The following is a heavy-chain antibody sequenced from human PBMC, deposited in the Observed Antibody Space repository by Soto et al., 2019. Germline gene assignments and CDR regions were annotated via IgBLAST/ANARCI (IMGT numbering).Heavy chain of an antibody. V-gene: IGHV3-33*01. J-gene: IGHJ5*02. D-gene: IGHD6-13*01. Sequence: GGSLRLSCAASGFTFSSYGMHWVRQAPGKGLEWVAVIWYDGSNKYYADSVKGRFTISRDNSKNTLYLQMNSLRAEDTAVYYCARDPQAAGTIWNWFDPWGQGTLVTVPS. CDR1: GFTFSSYG. CDR3: ARDPQAAGTIWNWFDP. CDR2: IWYDGSNK.